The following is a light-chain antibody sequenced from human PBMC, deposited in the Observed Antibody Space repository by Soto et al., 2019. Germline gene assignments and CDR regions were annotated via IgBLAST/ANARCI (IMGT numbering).Light chain of an antibody. V-gene: IGKV4-1*01. CDR3: QQYGSTPFT. J-gene: IGKJ3*01. CDR2: WAS. Sequence: DIVMTKSPESLAVSLGEKATIICKSSHRGFYSSYIKYYLAWYQQKPGLPTKLLIYWASTRESGFPDRFSGSGSGTDFTLTISSLQAEDFAVYYCQQYGSTPFTFGQGTKVDIK. CDR1: HRGFYSSYIKYY.